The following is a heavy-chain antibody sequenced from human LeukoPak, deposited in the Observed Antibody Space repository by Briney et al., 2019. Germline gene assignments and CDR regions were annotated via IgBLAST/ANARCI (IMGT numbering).Heavy chain of an antibody. J-gene: IGHJ1*01. D-gene: IGHD6-13*01. Sequence: SETLSLTCAVYGGSFSGYYWSWIRQPPGKGLEWIGEINHSGSTNYNPSLKSRVTISVDTSKNQFSLKLSSVTAADTAVYYCARGTQRSSWYRAEYFQHWSQGTLVTVSS. CDR3: ARGTQRSSWYRAEYFQH. CDR1: GGSFSGYY. V-gene: IGHV4-34*01. CDR2: INHSGST.